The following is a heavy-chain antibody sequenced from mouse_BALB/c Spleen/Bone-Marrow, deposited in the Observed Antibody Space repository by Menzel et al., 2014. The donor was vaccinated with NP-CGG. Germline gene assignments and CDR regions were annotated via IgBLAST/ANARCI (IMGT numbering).Heavy chain of an antibody. CDR2: IRSKSNNYAT. J-gene: IGHJ3*01. D-gene: IGHD4-1*01. CDR3: VRPNWV. V-gene: IGHV10-1*02. Sequence: EVHLVESGGGLVQPKGSLKLSCAASGFTFNTYAMNWVRQAPGKGLEWVARIRSKSNNYATYYADSVKDRFTISRDDSQNRLYLQMNTLKTEDSTMYFCVRPNWVWVQGTLVPV. CDR1: GFTFNTYA.